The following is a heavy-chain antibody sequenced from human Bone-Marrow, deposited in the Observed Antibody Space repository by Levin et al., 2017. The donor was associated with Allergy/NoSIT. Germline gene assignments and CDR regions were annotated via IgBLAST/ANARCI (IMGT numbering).Heavy chain of an antibody. Sequence: GGSLRLSCAASGFTFSSYAMSWVRQAPGKGLEWVSAISGGGASTYYADSVKGRFTISRDNSKNTLSLQMNSLRAEDTAVYYCAKDLARSTSPRTIDYWGQGTLVTVSS. CDR1: GFTFSSYA. V-gene: IGHV3-23*01. CDR3: AKDLARSTSPRTIDY. CDR2: ISGGGAST. J-gene: IGHJ4*02. D-gene: IGHD2-2*01.